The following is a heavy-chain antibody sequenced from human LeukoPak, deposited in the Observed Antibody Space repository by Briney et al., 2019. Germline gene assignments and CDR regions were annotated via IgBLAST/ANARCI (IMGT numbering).Heavy chain of an antibody. Sequence: SETLSLTCAVYGGSFSGYYWSWIRQPPGKGLEWIGYIYYSGSTNYNPSLKSRVTISVDTSKNQFSLKLSSVTAADTAVYYCARHHNAQNPGGIYIVATIRYFDYWGQGTLATVSS. CDR3: ARHHNAQNPGGIYIVATIRYFDY. D-gene: IGHD5-12*01. CDR2: IYYSGST. CDR1: GGSFSGYY. J-gene: IGHJ4*02. V-gene: IGHV4-59*08.